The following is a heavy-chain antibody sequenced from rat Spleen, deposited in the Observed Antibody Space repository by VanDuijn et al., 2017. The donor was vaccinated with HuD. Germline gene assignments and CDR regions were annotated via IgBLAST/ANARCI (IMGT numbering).Heavy chain of an antibody. J-gene: IGHJ2*01. Sequence: EVQLVESDGGLVQPGRSLKLSCAASGFTFSDYYMAWVRQTPTKGLEWVASISYDGSSTYYRDSVKGRFTISRDNAKSSLYLQMDSLRSEDSATYYCARQDYGGYWFAYWGQGVMVTVSS. D-gene: IGHD1-11*01. V-gene: IGHV5-7*01. CDR3: ARQDYGGYWFAY. CDR2: ISYDGSST. CDR1: GFTFSDYY.